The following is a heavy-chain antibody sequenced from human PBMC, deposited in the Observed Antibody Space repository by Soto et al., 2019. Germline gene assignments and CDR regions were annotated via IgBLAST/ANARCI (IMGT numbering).Heavy chain of an antibody. D-gene: IGHD5-18*01. CDR3: AGGYSYGHYYYGMDV. CDR1: GFTFSSYA. V-gene: IGHV3-23*01. CDR2: ISGSGGST. Sequence: EVQLLESGGGLVQPGGSLRLSCAASGFTFSSYAMSWVRQAPGKGLEWVSAISGSGGSTYYADSVKGRFTISRDNSKNTLYLQMNSLRAEDTAVYSWAGGYSYGHYYYGMDVWGQGATVTVSS. J-gene: IGHJ6*02.